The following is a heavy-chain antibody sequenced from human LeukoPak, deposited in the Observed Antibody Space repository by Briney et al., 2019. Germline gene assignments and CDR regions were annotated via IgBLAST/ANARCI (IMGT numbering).Heavy chain of an antibody. D-gene: IGHD4-17*01. CDR2: ISSSGST. CDR3: ARGSYGDYYYYMDV. V-gene: IGHV4-59*01. Sequence: PSETLSLTCTVSGDSMSSYYWSWIRQPSGKGLEWIGYISSSGSTNYNPSLKSRVSISVLTSKNQFSLKLSSVTAADTAVYYCARGSYGDYYYYMDVWGKGTTVTISS. CDR1: GDSMSSYY. J-gene: IGHJ6*03.